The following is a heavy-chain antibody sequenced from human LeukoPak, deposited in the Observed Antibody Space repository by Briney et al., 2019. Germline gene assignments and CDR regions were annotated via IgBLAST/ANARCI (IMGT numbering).Heavy chain of an antibody. CDR2: IKPDGSEK. J-gene: IGHJ3*02. CDR1: GFNFRDHW. CDR3: AKARGHIVVVTAIPDAFDI. V-gene: IGHV3-7*03. Sequence: GGSLRLSCAGSGFNFRDHWMSWLRQAPEKGPEWVAHIKPDGSEKYYVDSVKGRFIISRDDARNSLSLQMNSLRAEDTAVYYCAKARGHIVVVTAIPDAFDIWGQGTMVTVSS. D-gene: IGHD2-21*02.